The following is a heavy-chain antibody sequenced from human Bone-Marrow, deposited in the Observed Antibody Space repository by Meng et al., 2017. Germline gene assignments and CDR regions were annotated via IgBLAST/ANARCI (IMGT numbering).Heavy chain of an antibody. Sequence: VALGAAGGGLLKLGGSFGFSCVASDFSFTDGWMSWGRQAPGKGLEWVGRIKSNSDGGTTDYAAPVKGRFTISRDDSKNTLYLQMNSLITEDTAVYFCATGAAAADHWGQGTLVTVSS. CDR2: IKSNSDGGTT. CDR1: DFSFTDGW. J-gene: IGHJ4*02. D-gene: IGHD6-13*01. CDR3: ATGAAAADH. V-gene: IGHV3-15*01.